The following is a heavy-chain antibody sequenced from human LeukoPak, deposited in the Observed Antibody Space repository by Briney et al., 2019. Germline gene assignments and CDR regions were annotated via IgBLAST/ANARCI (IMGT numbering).Heavy chain of an antibody. V-gene: IGHV3-74*01. D-gene: IGHD6-13*01. CDR2: ITNDGSST. CDR3: AKDEVAAAAGMVDY. J-gene: IGHJ4*02. Sequence: GGSLRLSCAASGLTFSSHWMHWVRQAPGKGLVWVSRITNDGSSTTYADSVKGRFTISRDNAKNMLYLQVNSLRAEDTAVYYCAKDEVAAAAGMVDYWGQGTLVTVSS. CDR1: GLTFSSHW.